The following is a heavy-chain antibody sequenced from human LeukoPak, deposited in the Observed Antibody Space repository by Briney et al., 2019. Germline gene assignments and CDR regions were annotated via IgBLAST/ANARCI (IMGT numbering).Heavy chain of an antibody. V-gene: IGHV1-2*02. Sequence: ASVKVSCRASGYXFTDYYIHWVRQAPGQGLEWMGWINPSSGGTNYAQKFQGRVTMTRDTSINIDYMELSSLRSDDTAVYYCARDLNGGNSAWGQGTLVTVSS. J-gene: IGHJ5*02. D-gene: IGHD4-23*01. CDR2: INPSSGGT. CDR1: GYXFTDYY. CDR3: ARDLNGGNSA.